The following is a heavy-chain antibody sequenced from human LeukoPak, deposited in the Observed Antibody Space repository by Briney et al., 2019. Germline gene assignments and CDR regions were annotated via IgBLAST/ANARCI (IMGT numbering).Heavy chain of an antibody. CDR2: ISRSDSAK. V-gene: IGHV3-23*01. J-gene: IGHJ4*02. D-gene: IGHD3-10*01. Sequence: AGSLRRSGAASGFTGSIQARGWVGPAQGKGLEWCSGISRSDSAKYYADTVNGGFTIHRDNSHNRMYQHMNSLTAQDTTVYYCGKLPYGSGTYGAFDSGGRGTLVTVPP. CDR3: GKLPYGSGTYGAFDS. CDR1: GFTGSIQA.